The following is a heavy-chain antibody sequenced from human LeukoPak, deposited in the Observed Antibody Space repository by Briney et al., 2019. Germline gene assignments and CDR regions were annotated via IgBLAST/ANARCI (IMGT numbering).Heavy chain of an antibody. CDR2: IYTSGST. Sequence: SETLSLTCTVSGGSTSSYYWSWIRQPPGKGLEWIGYIYTSGSTNYNPSLKSRVTISVDTSKNQFSLKLSSVTAADTAVYYCARHRRPNNWFDPWGQGTLVTVSS. CDR3: ARHRRPNNWFDP. J-gene: IGHJ5*02. CDR1: GGSTSSYY. V-gene: IGHV4-4*09.